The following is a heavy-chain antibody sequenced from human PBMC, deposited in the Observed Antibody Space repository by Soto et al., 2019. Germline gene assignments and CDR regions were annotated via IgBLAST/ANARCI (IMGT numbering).Heavy chain of an antibody. V-gene: IGHV4-31*03. CDR3: ARQCWGGSGSENWFDP. J-gene: IGHJ5*02. D-gene: IGHD3-10*01. Sequence: QVQLQDSGPGLVNPSQTLSLTCTVSGGSISSGGYYWSWIRQHPGKGLEWIGYIYYSGSTYYNPSLKSRVTISVDTSKNQFSLKLSSVTAADTAVYYCARQCWGGSGSENWFDPWGQGTLVTVSS. CDR2: IYYSGST. CDR1: GGSISSGGYY.